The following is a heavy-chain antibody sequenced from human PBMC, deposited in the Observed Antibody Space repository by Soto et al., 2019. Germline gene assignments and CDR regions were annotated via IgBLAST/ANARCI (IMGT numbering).Heavy chain of an antibody. J-gene: IGHJ3*01. V-gene: IGHV4-39*01. CDR3: ARHEMVRGVIRVPDAFDX. CDR1: GGSIRSSSYN. CDR2: IYYSGTT. D-gene: IGHD3-10*01. Sequence: ADTLSLTFTVSGGSIRSSSYNWGWIRQPPGKGLEWIGSIYYSGTTYYNPSLKTRVTTSADTSKNQFSLRLSCVTAADTAVYYCARHEMVRGVIRVPDAFDXWGQGTRVTVS.